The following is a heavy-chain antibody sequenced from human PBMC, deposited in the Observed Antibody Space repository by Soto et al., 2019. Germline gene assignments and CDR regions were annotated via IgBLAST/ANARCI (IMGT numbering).Heavy chain of an antibody. Sequence: GGSLRLSCSASGFIFSESTIYWVRQVPGKGLEAISAVSTSGRSTYYADSVKDRFTISRDNSKNTLFLQMGSLRPEDTAIYYCVKQAHGLDGVAFDYWGQGTQVTVAS. CDR2: VSTSGRST. CDR1: GFIFSEST. CDR3: VKQAHGLDGVAFDY. J-gene: IGHJ4*02. V-gene: IGHV3-64D*06. D-gene: IGHD2-15*01.